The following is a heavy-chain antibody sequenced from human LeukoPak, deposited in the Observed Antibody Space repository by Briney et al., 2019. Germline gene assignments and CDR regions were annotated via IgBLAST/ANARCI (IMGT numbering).Heavy chain of an antibody. D-gene: IGHD6-13*01. CDR2: IYSGDSDT. CDR1: GYSFSSYW. V-gene: IGHV5-51*01. CDR3: ARGSSTWYFDY. J-gene: IGHJ4*02. Sequence: GESLKISCKGSGYSFSSYWIGWVRQMPGKGLEWMGIIYSGDSDTGYSPSFQGQVTISADKSISTAYLQWSSLKASDTAMYYCARGSSTWYFDYWGQGTLVTVSS.